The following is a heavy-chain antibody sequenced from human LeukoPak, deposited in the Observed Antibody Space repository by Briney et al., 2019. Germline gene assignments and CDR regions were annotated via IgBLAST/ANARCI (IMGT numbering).Heavy chain of an antibody. CDR1: GFTFSSYW. CDR2: IKQDRSEK. V-gene: IGHV3-7*01. CDR3: ARVPYSSGWYVGAFDI. Sequence: GGSLRLSCAASGFTFSSYWMSWVRQAPGKGLEWVANIKQDRSEKYYVDSVKGRFTISRDNAKNSLYLQMNSLRAEDTAVYYCARVPYSSGWYVGAFDIWGQGTMVTVSS. D-gene: IGHD6-19*01. J-gene: IGHJ3*02.